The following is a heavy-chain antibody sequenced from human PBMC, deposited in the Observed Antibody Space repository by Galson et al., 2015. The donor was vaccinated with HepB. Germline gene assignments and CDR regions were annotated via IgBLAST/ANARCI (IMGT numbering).Heavy chain of an antibody. D-gene: IGHD3-16*01. CDR1: GFTFDDYA. CDR3: AKATEGFVGGVDF. Sequence: SLRLSCAASGFTFDDYAMHWVRQTPGKGLEWVSGISWNSGRIGYADSVKGRFTISSDNAKNSLYLQMNSLRGEDTALYFCAKATEGFVGGVDFWGEGALVTVSS. CDR2: ISWNSGRI. J-gene: IGHJ4*02. V-gene: IGHV3-9*01.